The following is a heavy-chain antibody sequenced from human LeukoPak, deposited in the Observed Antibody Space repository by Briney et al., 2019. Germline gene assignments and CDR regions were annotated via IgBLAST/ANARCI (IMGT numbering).Heavy chain of an antibody. CDR2: IYYSGST. CDR3: ARRNIYDILTCYYTPFDY. J-gene: IGHJ4*02. D-gene: IGHD3-9*01. CDR1: GASISSRSYY. Sequence: SETLSLTCTVSGASISSRSYYWVWIRQPPGKGLEWIASIYYSGSTSYTPSLKSRVTISVNTSKNQFSLTLSSVTAADTAVYYCARRNIYDILTCYYTPFDYWGQGTLVTVSS. V-gene: IGHV4-39*07.